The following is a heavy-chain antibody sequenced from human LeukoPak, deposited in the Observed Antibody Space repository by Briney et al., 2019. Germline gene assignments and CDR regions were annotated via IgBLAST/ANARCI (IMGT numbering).Heavy chain of an antibody. CDR1: GFTFSSYT. D-gene: IGHD6-19*01. CDR2: ISGVGGYI. Sequence: GGSLRLSCAASGFTFSSYTMNWVRLAPGKGLEWVSSISGVGGYIYYTDSVKGRFTISRDNAKNSLFLQMNGLRAEDTAVYYCARDELGADSSGWYAYWGQGTLVTVSS. J-gene: IGHJ4*02. V-gene: IGHV3-21*01. CDR3: ARDELGADSSGWYAY.